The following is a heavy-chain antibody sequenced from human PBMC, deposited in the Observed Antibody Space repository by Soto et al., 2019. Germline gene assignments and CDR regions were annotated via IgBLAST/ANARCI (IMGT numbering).Heavy chain of an antibody. CDR2: ISYDGSNK. Sequence: PGGSLRLSCAASGFTFSSYGMHWVRQAPGKGLEWVAVISYDGSNKYYADSVKGRFTISRDNSKNTLYLQMNSLRAEDTAVYYCAKDGQDGDYAHYYYYYMDVWGKGTTVTVSS. CDR1: GFTFSSYG. J-gene: IGHJ6*03. V-gene: IGHV3-30*18. CDR3: AKDGQDGDYAHYYYYYMDV. D-gene: IGHD4-17*01.